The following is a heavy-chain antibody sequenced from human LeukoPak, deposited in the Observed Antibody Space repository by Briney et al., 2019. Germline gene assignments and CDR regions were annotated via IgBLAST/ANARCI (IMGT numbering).Heavy chain of an antibody. CDR1: GGSISSGGYS. CDR2: IYHSGST. V-gene: IGHV4-30-2*03. CDR3: ARRGFGTIDY. D-gene: IGHD1/OR15-1a*01. J-gene: IGHJ4*02. Sequence: EPSQTLSLTCAVSGGSISSGGYSWSWIRQPPGKGLEWIGYIYHSGSTYYNPSLKSRVTISVDTSKNQFSLKLSSVTAADTAVYYCARRGFGTIDYWGQGTLVTVSS.